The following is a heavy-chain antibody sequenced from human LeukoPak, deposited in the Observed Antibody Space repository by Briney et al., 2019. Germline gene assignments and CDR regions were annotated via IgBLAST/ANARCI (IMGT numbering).Heavy chain of an antibody. J-gene: IGHJ4*02. Sequence: PGGSLRLSCAASGFTFSSYAMHWVRQAPGKGLEWVAVISYDGSNKYYADSVKGRFTISRDNSKNTLYLQMNSLRAEDTAVYYCARDRAYDFWSGLFDYWGQGTLVTVSS. CDR1: GFTFSSYA. D-gene: IGHD3-3*01. V-gene: IGHV3-30*04. CDR2: ISYDGSNK. CDR3: ARDRAYDFWSGLFDY.